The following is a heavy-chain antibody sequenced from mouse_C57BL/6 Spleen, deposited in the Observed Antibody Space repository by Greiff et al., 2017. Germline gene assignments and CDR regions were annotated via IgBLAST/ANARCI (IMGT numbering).Heavy chain of an antibody. Sequence: QVQLQQSGAELVKPGASVKLSCKASGYTFTEYTIHWVKQRSGQGLEWIGWFYPGSGSIKYNEKFKDKDTLTADKSSSTVYMELSRLTSEDSAVYFCARHEEEVYYDYDAWFAYWGQGTLVTVSA. CDR2: FYPGSGSI. CDR3: ARHEEEVYYDYDAWFAY. D-gene: IGHD2-4*01. V-gene: IGHV1-62-2*01. J-gene: IGHJ3*01. CDR1: GYTFTEYT.